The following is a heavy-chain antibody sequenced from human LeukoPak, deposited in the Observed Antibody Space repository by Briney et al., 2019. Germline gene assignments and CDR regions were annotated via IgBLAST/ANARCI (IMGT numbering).Heavy chain of an antibody. CDR3: GRQRAGATDY. Sequence: SETLSLTCTVSDGSISSTTYYWGWIRHPPGKGLGWIGTIYYSGTTSYNPSLKSRVTMSVDTSKNQFSLKLSSVTAADTGVYYCGRQRAGATDYWGQGTLVTVSS. CDR2: IYYSGTT. V-gene: IGHV4-39*01. D-gene: IGHD1-26*01. J-gene: IGHJ4*02. CDR1: DGSISSTTYY.